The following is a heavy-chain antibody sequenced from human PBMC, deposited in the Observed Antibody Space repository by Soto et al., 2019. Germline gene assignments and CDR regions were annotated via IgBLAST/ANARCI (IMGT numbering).Heavy chain of an antibody. CDR1: GGSISSGGYY. CDR3: AREGGIVGATAADY. CDR2: IYYSGST. Sequence: QVQLQESGPGLVKPSQTLSLTCTVSGGSISSGGYYWSGIRQHPGKGLEWIGYIYYSGSTYYNPSLMRRVTISVDASKNQFSLKLSSVTAADTAVYYCAREGGIVGATAADYWGQGTLVTVSS. D-gene: IGHD1-26*01. V-gene: IGHV4-31*03. J-gene: IGHJ4*02.